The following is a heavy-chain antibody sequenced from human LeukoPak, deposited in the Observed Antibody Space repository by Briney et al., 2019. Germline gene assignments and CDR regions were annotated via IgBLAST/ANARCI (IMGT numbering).Heavy chain of an antibody. D-gene: IGHD6-19*01. V-gene: IGHV3-23*01. Sequence: PGGSLRLSCAAAGFTFSSYAMSWVRQAPGKGLEWVSAISGSGGSTYYADSVKGRFTISRDNSKNTLYLQMNSLRAEDTAVYYCAKGDRIAVARPFDYWGQGTLVTVSS. CDR1: GFTFSSYA. CDR2: ISGSGGST. J-gene: IGHJ4*02. CDR3: AKGDRIAVARPFDY.